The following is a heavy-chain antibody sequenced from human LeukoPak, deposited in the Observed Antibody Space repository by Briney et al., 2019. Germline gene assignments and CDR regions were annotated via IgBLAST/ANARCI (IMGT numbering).Heavy chain of an antibody. D-gene: IGHD3-22*01. CDR1: GGSISSSHYY. V-gene: IGHV4-39*01. J-gene: IGHJ4*02. CDR2: MYFSGST. CDR3: ARQTTYYYDRGGFDY. Sequence: SETLSLTCTVSGGSISSSHYYWGWVRQPPGKGLECIGNMYFSGSTYYNPSLKSRVTLSVDTSKNQFSLKLSSVTAADTAVYYCARQTTYYYDRGGFDYWGQGTLVTVSS.